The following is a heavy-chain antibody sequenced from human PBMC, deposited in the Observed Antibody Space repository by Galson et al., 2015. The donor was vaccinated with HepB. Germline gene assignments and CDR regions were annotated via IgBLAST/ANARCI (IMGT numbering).Heavy chain of an antibody. Sequence: LSLTCTVSGGSVGTGSYHWTWIRQHPGKGLEWIGYIYYSGTTSYNPSLKSRVTISADTSKNQFSLKPTSVTAADTAVYYCARTDAFFFGTGSSPFDSWGQGTLVTVSS. CDR1: GGSVGTGSYH. J-gene: IGHJ4*02. CDR2: IYYSGTT. CDR3: ARTDAFFFGTGSSPFDS. D-gene: IGHD3-10*01. V-gene: IGHV4-31*03.